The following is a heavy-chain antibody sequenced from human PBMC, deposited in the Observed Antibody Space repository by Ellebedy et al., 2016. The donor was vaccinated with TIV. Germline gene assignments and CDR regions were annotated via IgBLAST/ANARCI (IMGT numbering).Heavy chain of an antibody. CDR3: AKDGFYDSSEVVRGAFDI. CDR1: GFTFSSYA. Sequence: GGSLRLXCAASGFTFSSYAMHWVRQAPGKGLEWVSGISWNSGSIGYADSVKGRFTISRDNAKNSLYLQMNSLRAEDTALYYCAKDGFYDSSEVVRGAFDIWGQGTMVTVSS. D-gene: IGHD3-22*01. CDR2: ISWNSGSI. J-gene: IGHJ3*02. V-gene: IGHV3-9*01.